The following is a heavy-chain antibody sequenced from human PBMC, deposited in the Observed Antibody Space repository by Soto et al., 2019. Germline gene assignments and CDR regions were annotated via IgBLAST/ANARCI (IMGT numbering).Heavy chain of an antibody. Sequence: GGSLRLSCAASGFAFSSYGMHWARQTPGKGLEWVAVLGFDGGGRYYADSVKGRFTISRDNSKNTLHLQMDSLRVEDSALYYCAREPVGPDYAMDVWGQGTTVTVSS. CDR2: LGFDGGGR. CDR3: AREPVGPDYAMDV. J-gene: IGHJ6*02. D-gene: IGHD1-26*01. CDR1: GFAFSSYG. V-gene: IGHV3-33*01.